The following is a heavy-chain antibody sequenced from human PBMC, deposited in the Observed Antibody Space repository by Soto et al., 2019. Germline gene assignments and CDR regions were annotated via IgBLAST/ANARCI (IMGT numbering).Heavy chain of an antibody. CDR1: GFTFRTYS. V-gene: IGHV3-30-3*01. J-gene: IGHJ4*02. Sequence: QVQLVESGGGVVQPGRSLRLSCAASGFTFRTYSMHWVRQVPGKGLEWVAVISYDGSNKYYADSVKGRFTISRDNSNNTLHLQMNSLRAEDTAVYYCAGGYYYDSSGLYSLVLNFDHWGQGTLVTVSS. CDR2: ISYDGSNK. D-gene: IGHD3-22*01. CDR3: AGGYYYDSSGLYSLVLNFDH.